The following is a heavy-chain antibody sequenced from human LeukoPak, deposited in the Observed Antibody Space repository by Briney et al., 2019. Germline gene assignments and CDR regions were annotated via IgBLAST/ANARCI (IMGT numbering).Heavy chain of an antibody. V-gene: IGHV4-4*07. J-gene: IGHJ4*02. D-gene: IGHD4-17*01. CDR1: GASISRYY. CDR3: ATVYGDFDSY. Sequence: SDTLSLTCTVSGASISRYYWSWIRQPAGKGLEWIGRIYSSGSTNYNPSLKSRVTMSVDTSKNQFSLKLRSVTAADTAVYYCATVYGDFDSYWGQGTLVTVYS. CDR2: IYSSGST.